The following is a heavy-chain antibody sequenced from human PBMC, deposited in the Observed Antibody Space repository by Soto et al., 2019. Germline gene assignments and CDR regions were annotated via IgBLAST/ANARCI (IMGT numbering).Heavy chain of an antibody. CDR2: IIPIFGTA. D-gene: IGHD3-10*01. Sequence: SVKVSCKASGGTFSSYAISWVRQAPGQGLEWMGGIIPIFGTANYAQKFQGRVTITADESTSTAYMELSSLRSEDTAVYYCARDGGSGSYGFHYYGMDVWGQGTTVTVSS. J-gene: IGHJ6*02. CDR1: GGTFSSYA. V-gene: IGHV1-69*13. CDR3: ARDGGSGSYGFHYYGMDV.